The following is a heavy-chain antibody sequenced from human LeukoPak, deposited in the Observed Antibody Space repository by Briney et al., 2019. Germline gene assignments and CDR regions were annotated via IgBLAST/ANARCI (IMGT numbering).Heavy chain of an antibody. CDR2: IYSGGGT. CDR1: GFTVNSNY. V-gene: IGHV3-53*01. J-gene: IGHJ6*02. Sequence: GGSLRLSCAASGFTVNSNYIHWVRQAPGKGLEWVSVIYSGGGTLYADSVKGRFTISRDISKNTVFLQMNSVRTEDTALYHCARGMVRSYYGLDVWGRGATVTVSS. D-gene: IGHD3-10*01. CDR3: ARGMVRSYYGLDV.